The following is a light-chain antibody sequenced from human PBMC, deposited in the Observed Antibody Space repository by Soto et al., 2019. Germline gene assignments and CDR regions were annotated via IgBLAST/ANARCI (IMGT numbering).Light chain of an antibody. J-gene: IGKJ1*01. Sequence: IQVTQSPPTLSASVGDRVTITCLASQTISTWMAWYQQKPGKAPKLLVYDASTLQSGVASRFSGSESGTEFTLTISSLQPDDFATYYWQQYNNYSWTFGQGTKVDIK. CDR3: QQYNNYSWT. CDR1: QTISTW. CDR2: DAS. V-gene: IGKV1-5*01.